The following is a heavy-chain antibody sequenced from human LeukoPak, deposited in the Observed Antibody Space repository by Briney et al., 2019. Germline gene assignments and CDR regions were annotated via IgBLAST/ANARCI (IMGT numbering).Heavy chain of an antibody. J-gene: IGHJ4*02. CDR3: AKDYGQTGDMITFGGVIVIPFDY. Sequence: GGSLRLSCTVSGFTVSSNYLSWVRQAPGKGLEWVSVIYSGGDTYYADSVKGRFTISRDNFKNTLYLQMNGLRAEDTAMYYCAKDYGQTGDMITFGGVIVIPFDYWGQGTLVTVSS. D-gene: IGHD3-16*02. CDR1: GFTVSSNY. V-gene: IGHV3-53*01. CDR2: IYSGGDT.